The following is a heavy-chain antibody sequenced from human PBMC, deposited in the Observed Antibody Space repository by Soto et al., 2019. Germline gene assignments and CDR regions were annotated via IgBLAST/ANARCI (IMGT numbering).Heavy chain of an antibody. CDR2: IYYSGST. J-gene: IGHJ4*02. Sequence: PSVTLSLRCTVSGGSIRSSSDHWGWIRKPPGKGLEWIGSIYYSGSTYYNPSLKSRVTISVDTSKIQFSLKLSSLTAADTAVYYCARSKSGIAPADTVGRFFIYWGQGTLVIVSS. D-gene: IGHD6-13*01. V-gene: IGHV4-39*01. CDR3: ARSKSGIAPADTVGRFFIY. CDR1: GGSIRSSSDH.